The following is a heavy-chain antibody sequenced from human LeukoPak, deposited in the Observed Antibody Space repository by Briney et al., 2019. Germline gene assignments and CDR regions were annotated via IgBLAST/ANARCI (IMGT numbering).Heavy chain of an antibody. J-gene: IGHJ4*02. CDR2: INPNSGGT. CDR3: AREADRLRFFDY. Sequence: ASVTVSCTASGYTFTGYYMHWVRQAPGQGLEWMGWINPNSGGTNYAQKFQGWVTMTRDTSISTAYMELSRLRSDDTAVYYCAREADRLRFFDYWGQGTLVTVSS. D-gene: IGHD5-12*01. V-gene: IGHV1-2*04. CDR1: GYTFTGYY.